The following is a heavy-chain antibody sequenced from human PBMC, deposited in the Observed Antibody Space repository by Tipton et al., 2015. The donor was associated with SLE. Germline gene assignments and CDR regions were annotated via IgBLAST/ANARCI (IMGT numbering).Heavy chain of an antibody. Sequence: SLRLSCAASGFTFSSYAMHWVRQAPGKGLEWVAVISYDGSNKYYADSVKGRFTISRDNSKNTLYLQMNSLRAEDTAVYYCARDWGLASGGESDFWSGNSGGFDYWGQGTLVTVSS. CDR3: ARDWGLASGGESDFWSGNSGGFDY. J-gene: IGHJ4*02. CDR1: GFTFSSYA. CDR2: ISYDGSNK. D-gene: IGHD3-3*01. V-gene: IGHV3-30*04.